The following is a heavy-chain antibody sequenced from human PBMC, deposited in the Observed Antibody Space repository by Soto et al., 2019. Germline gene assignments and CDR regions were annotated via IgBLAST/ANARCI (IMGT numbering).Heavy chain of an antibody. CDR1: GFTFSNYA. CDR2: ISRSGDST. J-gene: IGHJ4*02. D-gene: IGHD3-22*01. Sequence: EVQLLESGGSLVQPGGSLRLSCAASGFTFSNYAMSWVRQAPGKGLEWVSAISRSGDSTYYADSVKGRFTISRDNSKNTLFLQMNSLGAEDTAIYYCASRLEVEEGWGQGTLVTVSS. V-gene: IGHV3-23*01. CDR3: ASRLEVEEG.